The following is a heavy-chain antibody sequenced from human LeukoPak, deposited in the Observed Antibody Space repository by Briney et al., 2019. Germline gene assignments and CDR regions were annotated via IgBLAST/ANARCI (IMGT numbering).Heavy chain of an antibody. CDR2: TYYRSKWYN. CDR3: ARGRGPYYYDSSGHNWFDP. V-gene: IGHV6-1*01. J-gene: IGHJ5*02. CDR1: GDSVSSYSAA. Sequence: SQTLSLTCAISGDSVSSYSAAWNWITQSPSRGLDWLGRTYYRSKWYNDYAVSVKSRITINPDTSKNQLSMQLNSVTPEDTAVYYCARGRGPYYYDSSGHNWFDPWGQGTLVTVSS. D-gene: IGHD3-22*01.